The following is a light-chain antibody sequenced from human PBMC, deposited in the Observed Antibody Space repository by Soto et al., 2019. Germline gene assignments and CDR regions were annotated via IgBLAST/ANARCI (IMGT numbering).Light chain of an antibody. CDR3: QQYSSYSAWT. J-gene: IGKJ1*01. V-gene: IGKV1-33*01. Sequence: DIQMTQSPSSLSASVGDRVTITCQASQDISNYLNCYQQKPGKAPKLLIYDASNLETGVPSRFSGSGSGTEFTLTIRSLQPDDIATYYCQQYSSYSAWTFGEGTKVDI. CDR2: DAS. CDR1: QDISNY.